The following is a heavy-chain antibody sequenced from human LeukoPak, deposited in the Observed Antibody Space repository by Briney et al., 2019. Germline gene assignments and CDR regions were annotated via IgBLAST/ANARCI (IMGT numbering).Heavy chain of an antibody. CDR2: INPNSGGT. D-gene: IGHD3-22*01. V-gene: IGHV1-2*02. Sequence: ASVTVSCKASGYTFTGYYMHWVRQAPGQGLEWMGWINPNSGGTNYAQKFQGRVTMTRDTSISTAYMELSRLRSDDTAVYYCARLVMYYYDSSGPTWGQGTLVTVSS. CDR1: GYTFTGYY. J-gene: IGHJ4*02. CDR3: ARLVMYYYDSSGPT.